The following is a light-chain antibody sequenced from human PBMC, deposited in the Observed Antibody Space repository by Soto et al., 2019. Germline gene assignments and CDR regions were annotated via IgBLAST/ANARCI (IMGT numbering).Light chain of an antibody. Sequence: ERVMTQSPATLTVSPGERATLSCRASQSVGSNLAWYQQKAGQAPRLLMYGASTRATGIPARFSGSGSGTEFTLTTSSLQSEHFAVYYCQQYNNWPITFGQGTRLEI. J-gene: IGKJ5*01. V-gene: IGKV3-15*01. CDR2: GAS. CDR1: QSVGSN. CDR3: QQYNNWPIT.